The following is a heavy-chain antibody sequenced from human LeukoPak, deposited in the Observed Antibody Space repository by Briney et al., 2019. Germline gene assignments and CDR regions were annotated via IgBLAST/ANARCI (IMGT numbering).Heavy chain of an antibody. V-gene: IGHV3-23*01. CDR3: AKDPQRYYYDSSDHWGDAFDI. CDR1: GFTFSSYA. D-gene: IGHD3-22*01. CDR2: ISGSGGST. Sequence: TGGSLRLSCAASGFTFSSYAMSWVRQAPGKGLEWVSDISGSGGSTYYAGSVKGRFTISRDNSKNTLYLQMNSLRAEDTAVYYCAKDPQRYYYDSSDHWGDAFDIWGQGTMVTVSS. J-gene: IGHJ3*02.